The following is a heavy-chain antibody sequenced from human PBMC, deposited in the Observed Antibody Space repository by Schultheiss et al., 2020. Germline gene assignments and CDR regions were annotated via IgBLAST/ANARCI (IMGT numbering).Heavy chain of an antibody. J-gene: IGHJ4*02. CDR2: FDPEDGKR. V-gene: IGHV1-24*01. CDR1: GNTLSEFS. Sequence: AAVKVSCKLSGNTLSEFSVHWVRQAPGKGLEWMGRFDPEDGKRIYAQRFQGRITMTEDTSTDTAYMELRSLSPEDTAVYFCATGLIRLRRSDFDYWGQGTLVTVPS. CDR3: ATGLIRLRRSDFDY. D-gene: IGHD5/OR15-5a*01.